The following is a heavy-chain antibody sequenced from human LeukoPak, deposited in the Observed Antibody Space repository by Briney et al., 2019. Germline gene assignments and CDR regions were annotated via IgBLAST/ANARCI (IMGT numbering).Heavy chain of an antibody. V-gene: IGHV1-24*01. Sequence: ASVKVSCKVSGYTLTELSMHWVRQAPGKGLEWMGGFDPEDGETIYAQKFQGRVTMTEDTSTDTAYMELRSLRSDDTAVYYCARSLRILRSHSDYWGQGTLVTVSS. CDR2: FDPEDGET. D-gene: IGHD5-18*01. CDR3: ARSLRILRSHSDY. J-gene: IGHJ4*02. CDR1: GYTLTELS.